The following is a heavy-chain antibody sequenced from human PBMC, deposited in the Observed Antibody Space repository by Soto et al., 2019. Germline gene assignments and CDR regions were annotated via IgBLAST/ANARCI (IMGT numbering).Heavy chain of an antibody. J-gene: IGHJ6*03. CDR1: GFSFSSYW. CDR3: ARLYSGYDYYYYYYMDV. D-gene: IGHD5-12*01. V-gene: IGHV3-7*01. CDR2: IKQDGSEK. Sequence: GGSLRLSCAASGFSFSSYWMSWVRQAPGKWLEWVANIKQDGSEKYYVDSVKGRFTISRDNAKNSLNLQMNSLRAEDTAVYYCARLYSGYDYYYYYYMDVWGKGTTVTVSS.